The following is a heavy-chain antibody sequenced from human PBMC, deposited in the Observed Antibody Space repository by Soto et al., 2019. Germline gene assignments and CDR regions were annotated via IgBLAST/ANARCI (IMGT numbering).Heavy chain of an antibody. CDR1: GFTFSSYG. V-gene: IGHV3-33*06. Sequence: QVQLVESGGGVVQPGRSLRLSCAASGFTFSSYGMHWVRQAPGKGLEWVAVIWSDGSNKYYADSVKGRFTISRDNSKNTVYLQVNGLRAGDGAVYYCAKEFWSGPFDYWGQGTLVTVSS. J-gene: IGHJ4*02. D-gene: IGHD3-3*01. CDR3: AKEFWSGPFDY. CDR2: IWSDGSNK.